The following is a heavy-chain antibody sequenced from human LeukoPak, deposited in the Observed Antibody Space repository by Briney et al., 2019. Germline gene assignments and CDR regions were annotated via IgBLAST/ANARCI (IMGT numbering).Heavy chain of an antibody. Sequence: PGGSLRLSCAASGFTFSSYAMHWVRQAPGKGLEWVAVISYDGSNKYYADSVKGRFTISRDNSKNTLYLQMNSLRAEDTAVYYCARDLGRGCSGGSCYLTSWYYYDSSGYYYIDYWGQGTLVPVSS. J-gene: IGHJ4*02. CDR3: ARDLGRGCSGGSCYLTSWYYYDSSGYYYIDY. CDR1: GFTFSSYA. V-gene: IGHV3-30-3*01. D-gene: IGHD3-22*01. CDR2: ISYDGSNK.